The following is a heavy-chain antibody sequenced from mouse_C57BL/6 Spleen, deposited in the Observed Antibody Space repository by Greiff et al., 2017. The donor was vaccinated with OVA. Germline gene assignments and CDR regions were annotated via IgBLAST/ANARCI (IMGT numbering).Heavy chain of an antibody. CDR3: ARGGETGRYAMDY. V-gene: IGHV1-63*01. Sequence: QVQLKESGAELVRPGTSVKMSCKASGYTFTNYWIGWAKQRPGHGLEWIGDIYPGGGYTNYNEKFKGKATLTADKSSSTAYMQLSSLTSEDSAIYYCARGGETGRYAMDYWGQGTSVTVSS. CDR2: IYPGGGYT. CDR1: GYTFTNYW. D-gene: IGHD3-2*01. J-gene: IGHJ4*01.